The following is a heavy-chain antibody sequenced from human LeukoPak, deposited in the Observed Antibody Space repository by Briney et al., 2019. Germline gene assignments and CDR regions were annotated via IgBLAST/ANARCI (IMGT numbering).Heavy chain of an antibody. J-gene: IGHJ6*02. Sequence: SETLSLTCAVYGGSFSGYYWSWIRQPPGKGLEWIGEINHSGSTTYNPSLKSRVTISVYTSKNQFSLKLSSVTAADTAVYYCARGFGGRYNWNWRDVWGQGTTVTVSS. D-gene: IGHD1-7*01. CDR2: INHSGST. CDR3: ARGFGGRYNWNWRDV. CDR1: GGSFSGYY. V-gene: IGHV4-34*01.